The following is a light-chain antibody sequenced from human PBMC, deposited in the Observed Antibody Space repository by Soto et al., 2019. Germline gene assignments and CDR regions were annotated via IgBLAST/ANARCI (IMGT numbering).Light chain of an antibody. CDR3: CSNAGSSPYV. CDR1: SSDVGSYNL. Sequence: QSALTQPASVSGSPGQSITISCTGTSSDVGSYNLVSWYQQHPGKAPKLMIYEGSKRPSGVSNRFSGSKSGNTASLTISGLQAEDEADYYCCSNAGSSPYVFGTGTKVPVL. V-gene: IGLV2-23*01. CDR2: EGS. J-gene: IGLJ1*01.